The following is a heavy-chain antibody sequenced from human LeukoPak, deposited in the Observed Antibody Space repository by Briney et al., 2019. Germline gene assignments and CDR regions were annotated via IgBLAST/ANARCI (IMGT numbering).Heavy chain of an antibody. D-gene: IGHD3-3*01. CDR2: IYHSGST. CDR1: GGSISSGGYY. J-gene: IGHJ4*02. V-gene: IGHV4-30-2*01. Sequence: PSETLSLTCTVSGGSISSGGYYWSWIRQPPGKGLEWIGYIYHSGSTYYNPSLKSRVTISVDRSKNQFSLKLSSVTAADTAVYYCARGQFGVIDYWGQGTLVTVSS. CDR3: ARGQFGVIDY.